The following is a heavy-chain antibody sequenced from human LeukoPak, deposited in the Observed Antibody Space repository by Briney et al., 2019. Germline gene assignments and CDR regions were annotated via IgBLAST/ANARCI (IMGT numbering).Heavy chain of an antibody. V-gene: IGHV4-34*01. CDR2: ISHSGST. CDR1: GGSFSGYY. Sequence: SETLSLTCAVYGGSFSGYYWSWIRQPPGKGLEWIGEISHSGSTNYNPSLKSRVTISVDTSKNQFSLKLSSVTAADTAVYYCARSPITLVGATVDAFDIWGQGTMVTVSS. D-gene: IGHD1-26*01. J-gene: IGHJ3*02. CDR3: ARSPITLVGATVDAFDI.